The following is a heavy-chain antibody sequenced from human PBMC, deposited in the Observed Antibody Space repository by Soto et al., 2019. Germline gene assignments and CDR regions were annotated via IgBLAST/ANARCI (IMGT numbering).Heavy chain of an antibody. CDR1: GGSISSSSYY. Sequence: QLQLQESGPGLVKPSETLSLTCTVSGGSISSSSYYWGWIRKPPGKGLEWIGSIYYSGSTYYNPSLRSRVTISVDTSKNQFSLKLSSVTAADTAVYYCATYSSSWYVVYWGQGTLVTVSS. D-gene: IGHD6-13*01. CDR2: IYYSGST. CDR3: ATYSSSWYVVY. J-gene: IGHJ4*02. V-gene: IGHV4-39*01.